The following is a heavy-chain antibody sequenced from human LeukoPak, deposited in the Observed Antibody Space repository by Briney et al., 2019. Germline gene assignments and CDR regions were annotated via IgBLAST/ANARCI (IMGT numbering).Heavy chain of an antibody. CDR1: GFTFSSHA. D-gene: IGHD2-2*01. CDR2: ISDGGGTT. CDR3: AKRPSSSTTGSASAFDI. Sequence: GGSLRLSCAASGFTFSSHAMSWVHQAPGKGLEWVSAISDGGGTTFYADSVKGRFAISRDNSKNTLFLQMNSLRAEDTALYYCAKRPSSSTTGSASAFDIWSQGTMVTVSS. J-gene: IGHJ3*02. V-gene: IGHV3-23*01.